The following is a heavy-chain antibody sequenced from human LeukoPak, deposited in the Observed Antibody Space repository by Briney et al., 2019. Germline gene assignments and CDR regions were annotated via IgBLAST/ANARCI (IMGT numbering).Heavy chain of an antibody. V-gene: IGHV1-69*05. CDR1: GGTFSSYA. D-gene: IGHD6-13*01. Sequence: ASVKVSCKASGGTFSSYAISWVRQAPGQGLEWMGGIIPIFGTANYAQKFQGRVTITTDESTSTAYMELSSLRSEDTAVYYCARAAAAGSDWYFDLWGRGTLVTVSS. J-gene: IGHJ2*01. CDR3: ARAAAAGSDWYFDL. CDR2: IIPIFGTA.